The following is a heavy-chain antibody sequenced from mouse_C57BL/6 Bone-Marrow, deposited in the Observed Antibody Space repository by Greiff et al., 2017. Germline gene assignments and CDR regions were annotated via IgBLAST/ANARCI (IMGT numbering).Heavy chain of an antibody. D-gene: IGHD2-3*01. CDR2: ISSGSSTI. CDR1: GFTFSDYG. V-gene: IGHV5-17*01. J-gene: IGHJ4*01. Sequence: DVKLQESGGGLVKPGGSLKLSCAASGFTFSDYGMHWVRQAPEKGLEWVAYISSGSSTIYYADTVKGRFTISRDNAKNTLFLQMTSLRSEDTAMYYCARGWLLRGDYWGQGTSVTVSS. CDR3: ARGWLLRGDY.